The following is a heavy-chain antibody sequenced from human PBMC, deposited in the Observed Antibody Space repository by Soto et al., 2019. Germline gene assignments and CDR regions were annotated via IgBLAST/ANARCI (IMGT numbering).Heavy chain of an antibody. J-gene: IGHJ4*02. CDR1: GYTLTELS. D-gene: IGHD2-15*01. CDR3: ATVEVVVAATPRVLFDS. CDR2: FDPEDGET. Sequence: WASVKVSCKVSGYTLTELSMHWVRQAPGKGLEWMGGFDPEDGETIYAQKFQGRVTMTEDTSTDTAYMELSSLRSEDTAVYYCATVEVVVAATPRVLFDSWGQGPLVPVSS. V-gene: IGHV1-24*01.